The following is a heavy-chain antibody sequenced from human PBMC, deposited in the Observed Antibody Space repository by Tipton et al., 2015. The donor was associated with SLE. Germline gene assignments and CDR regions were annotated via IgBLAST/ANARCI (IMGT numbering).Heavy chain of an antibody. D-gene: IGHD3-3*01. Sequence: QLVQSGGGLVQPGGSLRLSCAASGFNFDDYAMHWVRQAPGRGLEWVSGISWNSGSIDYADSVKGRFTISRDNSKNTLYLQMNSLRVEDTAVYYCVRDRGFLEWLGGQGTLVTVSS. CDR1: GFNFDDYA. CDR2: ISWNSGSI. CDR3: VRDRGFLEWL. V-gene: IGHV3-9*01. J-gene: IGHJ4*02.